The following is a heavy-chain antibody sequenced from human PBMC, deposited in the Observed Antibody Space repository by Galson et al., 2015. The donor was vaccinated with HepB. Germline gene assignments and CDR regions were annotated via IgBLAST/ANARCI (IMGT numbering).Heavy chain of an antibody. CDR2: ISYDGSNK. CDR3: AKVTYDFWSGYYPLFDY. J-gene: IGHJ4*02. V-gene: IGHV3-30-3*01. D-gene: IGHD3-3*01. CDR1: GFTFSSYA. Sequence: SLRLSCAASGFTFSSYAMHWVRQAPGKGLEWVAVISYDGSNKYYADSVKGRFTISRDNSKNTLYLQMNSLRAEDTAVYYCAKVTYDFWSGYYPLFDYWGQGTLVTVSS.